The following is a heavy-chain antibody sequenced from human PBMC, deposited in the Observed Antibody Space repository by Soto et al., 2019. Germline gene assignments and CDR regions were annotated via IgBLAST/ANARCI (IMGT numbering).Heavy chain of an antibody. Sequence: HPGGALRVSVPAYGFMCSSYAMDWMRQAPVRGLEYVSAISSKRCSTYSADAVKASFTISRDNSKYMLNLQMSSLRAEDTAVYYCVKSIAAAGWYYDLWGRGTLVTVSS. J-gene: IGHJ2*01. CDR3: VKSIAAAGWYYDL. CDR1: GFMCSSYA. V-gene: IGHV3-64D*06. D-gene: IGHD6-13*01. CDR2: ISSKRCST.